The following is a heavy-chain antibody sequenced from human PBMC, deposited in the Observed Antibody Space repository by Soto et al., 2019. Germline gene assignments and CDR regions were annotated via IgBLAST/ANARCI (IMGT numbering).Heavy chain of an antibody. CDR3: ARDPRAAAAGSDNWFDP. D-gene: IGHD6-13*01. J-gene: IGHJ5*02. CDR1: GGSISSSSYY. Sequence: SETLSLTCTVSGGSISSSSYYWGWIRQPPGKGLEWIGSIYYSGSTYYNPSLKSRVTITRDTSASTAYMELSSLRSEDTAVYYCARDPRAAAAGSDNWFDPWGQGTLVTVSS. CDR2: IYYSGST. V-gene: IGHV4-39*02.